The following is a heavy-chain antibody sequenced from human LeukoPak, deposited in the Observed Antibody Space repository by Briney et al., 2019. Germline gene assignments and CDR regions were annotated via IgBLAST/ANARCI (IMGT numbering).Heavy chain of an antibody. V-gene: IGHV1-69*06. CDR2: IIPIFGTA. CDR1: GGTFSSYA. D-gene: IGHD5-18*01. Sequence: SVKVSCKASGGTFSSYAISWVRQAPGQGLEWMGGIIPIFGTANYGQKFQGRVTITADKSTSTAYMELSSLRSEDAAVYYCARERGYSYDYWGQGTLVTVSS. CDR3: ARERGYSYDY. J-gene: IGHJ4*02.